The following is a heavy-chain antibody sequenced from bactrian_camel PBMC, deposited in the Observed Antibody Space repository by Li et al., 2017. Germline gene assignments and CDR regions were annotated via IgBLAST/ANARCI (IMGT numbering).Heavy chain of an antibody. CDR1: GDIISTYC. D-gene: IGHD4*01. CDR2: IYTGGGGT. Sequence: HVQLVESGGGSVQAGGSLRLSCAVSGDIISTYCMAWLRQAPGKEREGVAVIYTGGGGTYYADSVKGRFAISVDNAKNILYLQMNSLKPEDTAMYYCAADPPSSWNSEPCKIYEYFYWGQGTQVAVS. J-gene: IGHJ4*01. CDR3: AADPPSSWNSEPCKIYEYFY. V-gene: IGHV3S1*01.